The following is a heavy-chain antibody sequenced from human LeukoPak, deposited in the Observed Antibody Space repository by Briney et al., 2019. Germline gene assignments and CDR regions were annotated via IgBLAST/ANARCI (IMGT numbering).Heavy chain of an antibody. J-gene: IGHJ4*02. CDR3: ASHTYYLSSGSFGH. Sequence: GASVKVSCKASGYTFTSFDINWVRQATGQGPECMGWMNPGSGNTGYAQRFRGRVTMTRDTSISTAYLELSSLTSEDTAVYYCASHTYYLSSGSFGHWGQGTLVTVSS. D-gene: IGHD3-10*01. V-gene: IGHV1-8*01. CDR2: MNPGSGNT. CDR1: GYTFTSFD.